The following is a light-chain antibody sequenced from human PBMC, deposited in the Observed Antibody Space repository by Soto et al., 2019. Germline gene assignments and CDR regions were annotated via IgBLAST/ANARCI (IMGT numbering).Light chain of an antibody. CDR3: SSYTSDSSYV. V-gene: IGLV2-14*01. CDR1: SSDVGLYDY. Sequence: QSVLTQPASVSGSPAQSITISCTGTSSDVGLYDYVSWYQQHPGKAPQLMIYAVSNRPSGVSNRFSASKSGNTASLFISGLQAEDEADYYCSSYTSDSSYVFGSGTRSPS. CDR2: AVS. J-gene: IGLJ1*01.